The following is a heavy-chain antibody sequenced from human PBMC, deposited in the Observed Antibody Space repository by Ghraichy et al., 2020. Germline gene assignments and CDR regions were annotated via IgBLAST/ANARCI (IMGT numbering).Heavy chain of an antibody. Sequence: GGTLRLSCRGSGFTLSIYDMNWVRQAPGRGLEWISYISGRTSAEYYTDSVRGRFTISKDNAKNSLYLQMNSLRAEDTAVYYCVRGHSADWGLGTLVTVSS. CDR1: GFTLSIYD. D-gene: IGHD2-21*01. CDR2: ISGRTSAE. CDR3: VRGHSAD. V-gene: IGHV3-48*03. J-gene: IGHJ4*02.